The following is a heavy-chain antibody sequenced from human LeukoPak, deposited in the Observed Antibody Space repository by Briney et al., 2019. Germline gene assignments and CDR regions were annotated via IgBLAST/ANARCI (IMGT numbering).Heavy chain of an antibody. CDR3: ARGYHYYDSSGYYGWARTSFDY. CDR2: MYYSGST. Sequence: SETLSLTCTVSGASISSSSYYWGWIRQPPGKGLEWIGSMYYSGSTYYNPSFKSRVTISVDTSKNQFSLKLSSVTAADTAVYYCARGYHYYDSSGYYGWARTSFDYWGQGTLVTVSS. CDR1: GASISSSSYY. V-gene: IGHV4-39*07. J-gene: IGHJ4*02. D-gene: IGHD3-22*01.